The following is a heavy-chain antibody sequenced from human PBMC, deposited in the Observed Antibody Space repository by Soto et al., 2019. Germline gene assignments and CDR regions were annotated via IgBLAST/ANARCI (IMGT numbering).Heavy chain of an antibody. D-gene: IGHD5-12*01. V-gene: IGHV3-30*18. J-gene: IGHJ4*02. CDR2: ISYDGSHK. CDR1: GFTFRSYG. Sequence: SLRLSCGASGFTFRSYGMHWVRQAPGKGVEWVAVISYDGSHKYYADSVKGRFTISRDNSTNTLYLHMNSLRAEDTAVYYCAHDPGGWLLLPHYWGQGTLVTVPS. CDR3: AHDPGGWLLLPHY.